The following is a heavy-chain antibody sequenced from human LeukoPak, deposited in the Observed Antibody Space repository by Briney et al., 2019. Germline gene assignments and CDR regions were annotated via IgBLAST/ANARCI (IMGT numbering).Heavy chain of an antibody. Sequence: ASVKVSCKASGGTFSSYAISWVRQAPGQGLEWMGGIIPIFGTANYAQKFQGRVTITADESTSTAYMELSSLRSEDTAVYYCARGGRRSSWTDPYNWFDPWGQGTLVTVSS. J-gene: IGHJ5*02. CDR3: ARGGRRSSWTDPYNWFDP. V-gene: IGHV1-69*13. CDR2: IIPIFGTA. D-gene: IGHD6-13*01. CDR1: GGTFSSYA.